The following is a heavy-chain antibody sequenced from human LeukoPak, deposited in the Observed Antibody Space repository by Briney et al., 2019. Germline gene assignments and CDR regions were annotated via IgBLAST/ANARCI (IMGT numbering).Heavy chain of an antibody. CDR2: INPNSGGT. J-gene: IGHJ5*02. CDR3: ARDRSRIAARDWFDP. V-gene: IGHV1-2*02. D-gene: IGHD6-13*01. CDR1: GYTFTGYY. Sequence: ASVKVSCKASGYTFTGYYMHWVRQAPGQGLEWMGWINPNSGGTNYAQKFQGRVTMTRDTSISTAYMELSRLRSDDTAVYYCARDRSRIAARDWFDPWGQGTLVTVSS.